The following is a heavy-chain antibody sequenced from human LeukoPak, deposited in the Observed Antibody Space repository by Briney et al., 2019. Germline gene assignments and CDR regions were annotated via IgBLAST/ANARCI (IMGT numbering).Heavy chain of an antibody. CDR3: AREIVAGRGYYYYYMDV. D-gene: IGHD3-22*01. CDR1: GYTFSSNG. CDR2: ISAHNGDT. Sequence: ALVKVSCKASGYTFSSNGIYWVRQAPGQGLEWMGWISAHNGDTNYAQKFQGRVSMTADTSTSTAYMELRSLRSDDTAVHYCAREIVAGRGYYYYYMDVWGSGTTVTVSS. J-gene: IGHJ6*03. V-gene: IGHV1-18*01.